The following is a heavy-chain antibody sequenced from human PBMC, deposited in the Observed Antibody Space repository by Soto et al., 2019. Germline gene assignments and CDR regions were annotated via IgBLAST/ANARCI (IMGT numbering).Heavy chain of an antibody. Sequence: QVQLVESGGGVVQPGRSLRLSCAASGFTFSNYGMHWVRQAPGKGLEWVAVISYHGSDKYYADSVKGRFTISRDNSKNTLYLQMDSLRAKDTAVYYCAKDHLTTTVTTVGYWGQGTRVTVSS. CDR3: AKDHLTTTVTTVGY. J-gene: IGHJ4*02. D-gene: IGHD4-17*01. CDR1: GFTFSNYG. CDR2: ISYHGSDK. V-gene: IGHV3-30*18.